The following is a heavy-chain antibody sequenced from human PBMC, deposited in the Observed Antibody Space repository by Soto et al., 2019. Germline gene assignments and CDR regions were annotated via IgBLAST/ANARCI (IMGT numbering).Heavy chain of an antibody. CDR3: TTDGLLVQAGIDF. CDR2: IKSNAVGGTT. V-gene: IGHV3-15*07. CDR1: GFSFTKDW. Sequence: EVQLVESGGGLVQPGGAFRLSGEASGFSFTKDWMNWVRQAPGKGLEWVCRIKSNAVGGTTDYAGPVKGRFTISRDDSQRRLFLQMNNLTTEDTGVYHCTTDGLLVQAGIDFWGQGVLVIVSS. J-gene: IGHJ4*02. D-gene: IGHD2-8*02.